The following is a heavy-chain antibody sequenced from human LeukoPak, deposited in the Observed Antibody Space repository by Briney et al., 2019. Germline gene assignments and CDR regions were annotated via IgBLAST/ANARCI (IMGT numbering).Heavy chain of an antibody. D-gene: IGHD3-3*01. CDR1: GYTFTSYG. Sequence: ASVKVSCKASGYTFTSYGISWVRQAPGQGLEWMGWISAYNGNTNYAQKLQGRVTMTTDTSTSTAYMELRSLRSDDTAVYYCARVPRPSGITIFGVAQYGMDVWGQGTTVTVSS. CDR2: ISAYNGNT. J-gene: IGHJ6*02. V-gene: IGHV1-18*01. CDR3: ARVPRPSGITIFGVAQYGMDV.